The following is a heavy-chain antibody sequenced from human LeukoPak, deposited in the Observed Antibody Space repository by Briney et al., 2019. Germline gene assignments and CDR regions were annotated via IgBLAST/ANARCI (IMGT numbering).Heavy chain of an antibody. CDR2: ISSDRKSI. J-gene: IGHJ4*02. CDR3: ASASSESYYWALDY. D-gene: IGHD3-10*01. CDR1: GFNIGSYW. Sequence: GGSLRLSCAASGFNIGSYWMNWVRQGPGKGLVWVARISSDRKSISYADSVKGRFTISRDNSKNTLYLQMDSLRAEDTAVYYCASASSESYYWALDYWGQGTLVTVSS. V-gene: IGHV3-74*01.